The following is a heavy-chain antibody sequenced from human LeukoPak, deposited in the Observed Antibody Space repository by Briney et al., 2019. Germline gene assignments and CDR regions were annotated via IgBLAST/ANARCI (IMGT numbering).Heavy chain of an antibody. V-gene: IGHV4-59*01. CDR3: AREEGRYAFDI. CDR2: IYYSGST. Sequence: SETLSLTCTVSGGSISSYYWRWIRQPPGKGLEWIGYIYYSGSTNYNPSLKSRVTISVDTSKNQFSLKLSSVTAADTAVYYCAREEGRYAFDIWGQGTMVTVSS. CDR1: GGSISSYY. J-gene: IGHJ3*02.